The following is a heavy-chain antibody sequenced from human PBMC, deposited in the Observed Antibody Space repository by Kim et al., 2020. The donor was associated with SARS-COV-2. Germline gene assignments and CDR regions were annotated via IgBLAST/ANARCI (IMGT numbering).Heavy chain of an antibody. CDR2: ISWNSGNI. D-gene: IGHD6-6*01. CDR3: AKDSSSGAYWYFDL. CDR1: GFTFEDYA. Sequence: LSLTCAASGFTFEDYAIHWVRQAPGKGLEWVSGISWNSGNIGYADSVKGRFTISRDNAKNSLYLQMNSLRPEDTALYYCAKDSSSGAYWYFDLWGRG. J-gene: IGHJ2*01. V-gene: IGHV3-9*01.